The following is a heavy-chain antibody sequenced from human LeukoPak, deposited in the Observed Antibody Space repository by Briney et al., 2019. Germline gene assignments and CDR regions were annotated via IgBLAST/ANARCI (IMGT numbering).Heavy chain of an antibody. CDR3: AKSSCSGGTCYRFDY. J-gene: IGHJ4*02. D-gene: IGHD2-15*01. CDR1: GFTFSSYA. Sequence: GGSLRLSCAASGFTFSSYAMSWVRQAPGKGLEWVSAISGSGGSRYYADSVKGRFTISRDNSKNTLYLQMNSLRVEDTAVYYCAKSSCSGGTCYRFDYWGQGTLVTVSS. V-gene: IGHV3-23*01. CDR2: ISGSGGSR.